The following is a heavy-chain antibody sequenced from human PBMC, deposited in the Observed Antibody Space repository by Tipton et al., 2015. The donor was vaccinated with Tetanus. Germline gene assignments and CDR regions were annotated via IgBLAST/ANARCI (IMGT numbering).Heavy chain of an antibody. CDR3: ARDPSRGRDSYDI. V-gene: IGHV3-7*01. J-gene: IGHJ3*02. CDR1: GFIFKNYW. CDR2: IKEDGSLR. D-gene: IGHD3-10*01. Sequence: SLRLSCAASGFIFKNYWMNWVRQAPGKGLEWVANIKEDGSLRNYVDSVKGRFTISRDNAKNSLFLQMISLRADDTAIYYCARDPSRGRDSYDIWGQGTVVTVSS.